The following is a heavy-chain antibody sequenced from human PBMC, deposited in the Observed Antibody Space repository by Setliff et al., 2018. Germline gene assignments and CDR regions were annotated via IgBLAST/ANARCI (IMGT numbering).Heavy chain of an antibody. V-gene: IGHV1-3*01. D-gene: IGHD1-26*01. CDR2: INGVNGNT. J-gene: IGHJ4*02. Sequence: ASVKVSCKASGYTFTDYAMHWMRQAPGQSLEWMGWINGVNGNTKYSQNFQGRVTFTSDTSANTAFMELSSLRSEDSSMYYCARGQTVGPNSGKDYWGQGTRGTVSS. CDR1: GYTFTDYA. CDR3: ARGQTVGPNSGKDY.